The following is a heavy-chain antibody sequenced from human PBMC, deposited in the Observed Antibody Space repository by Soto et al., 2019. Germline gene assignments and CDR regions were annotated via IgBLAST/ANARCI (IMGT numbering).Heavy chain of an antibody. CDR2: IYYSGST. D-gene: IGHD3-10*01. J-gene: IGHJ6*03. CDR3: ARLYITMVRGVIPNGDYMDV. Sequence: SETLSLTCTVSGGSISSSSYYWGWIRQPPGKGLEWIGSIYYSGSTYYNPSLKSRVTISVDTSKNQFSLKLSSVTAADTAVYYCARLYITMVRGVIPNGDYMDVWGKGTTVTVSS. V-gene: IGHV4-39*01. CDR1: GGSISSSSYY.